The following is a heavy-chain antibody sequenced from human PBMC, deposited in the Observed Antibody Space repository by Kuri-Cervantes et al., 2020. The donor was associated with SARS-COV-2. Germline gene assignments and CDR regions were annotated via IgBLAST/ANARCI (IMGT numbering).Heavy chain of an antibody. Sequence: EFLRLSCAVYGGSFSGYYWSWIRQPPGKGLEWIGEINHSGSTNYNPSLKSRVTISVDTSKNQFSLKLSSVTAADTAVYYCARVRAKVGGNVDYWGQGTLVTVSS. CDR3: ARVRAKVGGNVDY. CDR1: GGSFSGYY. D-gene: IGHD1-14*01. J-gene: IGHJ4*02. CDR2: INHSGST. V-gene: IGHV4-34*01.